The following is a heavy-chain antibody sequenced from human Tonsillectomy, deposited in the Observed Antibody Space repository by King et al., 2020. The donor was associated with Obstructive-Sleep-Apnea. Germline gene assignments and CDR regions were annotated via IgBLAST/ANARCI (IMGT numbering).Heavy chain of an antibody. Sequence: EVQLVESGGGLVQSGGSLRLSCAASGFTFSIYSMNWVRQAPGKGLEWVSYISSSSSTIYYADSVKGRFTISRDNAKNSLYLQMNRLRAEDTAVYYCAALGAIVNRDAFDVWGQGTMVTVSS. J-gene: IGHJ3*01. CDR3: AALGAIVNRDAFDV. CDR2: ISSSSSTI. CDR1: GFTFSIYS. V-gene: IGHV3-48*04. D-gene: IGHD1-26*01.